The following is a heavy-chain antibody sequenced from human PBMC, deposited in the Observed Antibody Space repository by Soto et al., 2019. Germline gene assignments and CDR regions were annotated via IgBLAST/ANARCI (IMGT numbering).Heavy chain of an antibody. CDR3: AKSRYSDSSGDFYDY. D-gene: IGHD3-22*01. Sequence: EVQLLESGGGLVQPGGPLSLSCAASAFTFNNYAMSWVRKPPGKGLEWVSGIGGSGRTTYYADSVKGRFTISRDNSNNTLFLQMNSLRAEDTAVYYCAKSRYSDSSGDFYDYWGQGTLVTVSS. V-gene: IGHV3-23*01. CDR2: IGGSGRTT. CDR1: AFTFNNYA. J-gene: IGHJ4*02.